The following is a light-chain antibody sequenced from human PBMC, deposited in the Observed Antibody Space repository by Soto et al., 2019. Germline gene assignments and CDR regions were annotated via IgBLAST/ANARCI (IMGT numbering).Light chain of an antibody. CDR1: SSNIGSKT. CDR2: SNN. Sequence: QSVLTQPPSASGTPGQRVTISCSGSSSNIGSKTVNWYQQLPGTAPKLLIYSNNQRPSGVPDRFSGSKSGTSASLAISGLQADDQADYHCAAWDDSLNGVVFGGGTKLTVL. CDR3: AAWDDSLNGVV. J-gene: IGLJ2*01. V-gene: IGLV1-44*01.